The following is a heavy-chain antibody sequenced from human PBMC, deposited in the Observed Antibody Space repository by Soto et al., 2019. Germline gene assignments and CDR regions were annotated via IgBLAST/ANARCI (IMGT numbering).Heavy chain of an antibody. CDR1: GGSISSSNW. D-gene: IGHD2-2*01. J-gene: IGHJ5*02. CDR2: TYHVGIT. CDR3: ARGRGVVVVPAAREGWFDP. Sequence: SETLSLTCTVSGGSISSSNWWTWVRQAPGKGLEWIGETYHVGITSYNPSLKSRVSISVDKSKNQFSLKLSSVTAADTAVYYCARGRGVVVVPAAREGWFDPWGQGTLVTV. V-gene: IGHV4-4*02.